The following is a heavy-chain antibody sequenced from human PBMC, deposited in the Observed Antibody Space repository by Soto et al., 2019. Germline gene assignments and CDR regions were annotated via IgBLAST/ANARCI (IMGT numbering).Heavy chain of an antibody. V-gene: IGHV3-15*07. J-gene: IGHJ4*01. CDR3: TTDSYMTTIVVRFAH. CDR2: IKSKVNGGTT. Sequence: GGSLRLSCAAGGFTCKEGWINWVRQAPGKGLEWVGRIKSKVNGGTTHFAASVKGRFAISRDDSTHMVYLQMTSLKTEDTAIYYCTTDSYMTTIVVRFAHWGHGTLVTVSS. CDR1: GFTCKEGW. D-gene: IGHD3-22*01.